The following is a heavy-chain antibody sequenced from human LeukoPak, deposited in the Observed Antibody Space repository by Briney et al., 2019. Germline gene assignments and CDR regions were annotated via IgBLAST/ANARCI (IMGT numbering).Heavy chain of an antibody. D-gene: IGHD2-2*01. Sequence: PWASVKVSCKASGGTFSSYAISWVRQAPGQGLEWMGGIIPIFGTANYAQKFQGRVTITADESTSTAYMELSSLRSEDTAVYYCAGGRTDIVVVPATLRNYYFDYWGQGTLVTVSS. J-gene: IGHJ4*02. CDR2: IIPIFGTA. CDR3: AGGRTDIVVVPATLRNYYFDY. V-gene: IGHV1-69*13. CDR1: GGTFSSYA.